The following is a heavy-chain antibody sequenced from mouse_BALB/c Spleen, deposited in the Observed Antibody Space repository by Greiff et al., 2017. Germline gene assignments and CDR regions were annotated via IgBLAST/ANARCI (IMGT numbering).Heavy chain of an antibody. CDR2: ISDGGSYT. J-gene: IGHJ3*01. CDR1: GFTFSDYY. D-gene: IGHD3-1*01. Sequence: EVQLVESGGGLVKPGGSLKLSCAASGFTFSDYYMYWVRQTPEKRLEWVATISDGGSYTYYPDSVKGRFTISRDNAKNNLYLQMSSLKSEDTAMYYCARDRHSYWGQGTLVTVSA. CDR3: ARDRHSY. V-gene: IGHV5-4*02.